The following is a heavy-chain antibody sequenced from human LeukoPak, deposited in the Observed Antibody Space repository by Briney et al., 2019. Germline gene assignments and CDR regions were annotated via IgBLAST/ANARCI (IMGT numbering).Heavy chain of an antibody. CDR2: ISAYNGNT. J-gene: IGHJ5*02. Sequence: ASVKVSCKASGYTFTSYGISWVRQAPGQGLEWMGWISAYNGNTNYAQKLQGRVTMTTDTSTSTACMELRSLRSDDTAVYYCARVSRQQLVSSWFDPWGQGTLVTVSS. CDR3: ARVSRQQLVSSWFDP. D-gene: IGHD6-13*01. V-gene: IGHV1-18*01. CDR1: GYTFTSYG.